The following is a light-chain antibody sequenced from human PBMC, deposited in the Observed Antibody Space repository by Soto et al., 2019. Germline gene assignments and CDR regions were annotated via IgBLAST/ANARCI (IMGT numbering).Light chain of an antibody. J-gene: IGKJ1*01. CDR2: DAS. V-gene: IGKV3-15*01. CDR3: QQYSNWRT. CDR1: QSVSSY. Sequence: EIVLTQSPATLSLSPGERATLSCRASQSVSSYLAWYQQKPGQAPRLLIYDASTRATGIPARISGSGSGTEFTLTISSLQSEDFAVYYCQQYSNWRTFGQGTKVDI.